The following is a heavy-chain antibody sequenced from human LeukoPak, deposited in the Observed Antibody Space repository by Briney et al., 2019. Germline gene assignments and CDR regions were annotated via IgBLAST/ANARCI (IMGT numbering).Heavy chain of an antibody. Sequence: GGSLRLSCAASGFTFSSYWMSWVRQAPGEGLEWVANIKQDGSEKYYVDSVKGRFTISRDNAKNSLYLQMSSLRAEDTAVYYCAREKEGSGYVSYFDYWGQGTLVTVSS. D-gene: IGHD5-12*01. J-gene: IGHJ4*02. CDR1: GFTFSSYW. V-gene: IGHV3-7*01. CDR2: IKQDGSEK. CDR3: AREKEGSGYVSYFDY.